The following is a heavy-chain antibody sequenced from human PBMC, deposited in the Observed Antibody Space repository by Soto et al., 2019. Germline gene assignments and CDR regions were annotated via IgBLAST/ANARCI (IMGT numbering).Heavy chain of an antibody. J-gene: IGHJ4*02. Sequence: GGSLRLSCAASGFTFSSYAMSWVRQAPGKGLEWVSAISGSGGSTYYADSVKGRFTISRDNSKNTLYLQMNSLRAEDTAVYYCAKNRWGLATTASYFDYWGQGTLVTVSS. V-gene: IGHV3-23*01. D-gene: IGHD2-21*02. CDR2: ISGSGGST. CDR1: GFTFSSYA. CDR3: AKNRWGLATTASYFDY.